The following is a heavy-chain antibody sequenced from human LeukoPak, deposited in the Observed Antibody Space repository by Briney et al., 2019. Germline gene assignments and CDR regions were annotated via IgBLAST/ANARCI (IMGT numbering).Heavy chain of an antibody. D-gene: IGHD4-23*01. Sequence: NPSETLSLTCTVSGDSLSRSSWSWIRQSPGGGLEWIGYMFYGGTTNHNPSLKGRVTMSMVTSKGQFSLSLSSVTAADTAVYFCVRHWVHDFGGSDWYFDLWGRGTLVTVSS. J-gene: IGHJ2*01. CDR1: GDSLSRSS. CDR2: MFYGGTT. CDR3: VRHWVHDFGGSDWYFDL. V-gene: IGHV4-59*08.